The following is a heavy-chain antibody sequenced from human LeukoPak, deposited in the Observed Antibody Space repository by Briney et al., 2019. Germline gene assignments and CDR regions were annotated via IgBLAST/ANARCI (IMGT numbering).Heavy chain of an antibody. CDR1: GYTFTGYY. CDR3: ARATYYYGSDFDY. V-gene: IGHV1-2*02. J-gene: IGHJ4*02. Sequence: ASAKVSCKASGYTFTGYYMHWVRQAPGQGLEWMGWINPNSGGTNYAQKFQGRVTMTRDTSISTAYMELSRLRSDDTAVYYCARATYYYGSDFDYWGQGTLVTVSS. CDR2: INPNSGGT. D-gene: IGHD3-10*01.